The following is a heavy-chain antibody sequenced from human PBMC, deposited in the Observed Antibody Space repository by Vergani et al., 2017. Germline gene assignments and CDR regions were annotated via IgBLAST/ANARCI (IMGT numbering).Heavy chain of an antibody. CDR3: ARDEYSYGQYYFDY. CDR1: GFTFDDYA. J-gene: IGHJ4*02. V-gene: IGHV3-9*01. CDR2: ISWNSGSI. D-gene: IGHD5-18*01. Sequence: EVQLVESGGGLVQPGRSLRLSCAASGFTFDDYAMHWVRQAPGKGLEWVSGISWNSGSIGYADSVKGRFTISRDNAKNSLYLQMNSLRAEDTAVYYCARDEYSYGQYYFDYWGQGTLVTVSS.